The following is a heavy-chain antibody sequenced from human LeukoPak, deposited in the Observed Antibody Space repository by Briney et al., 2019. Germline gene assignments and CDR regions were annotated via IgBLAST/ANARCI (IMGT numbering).Heavy chain of an antibody. CDR3: AKTTTTLHHYYYYMDV. J-gene: IGHJ6*03. CDR1: GFTFSSYG. D-gene: IGHD1-1*01. Sequence: GGSLRLSCAASGFTFSSYGMHWVRQAPGKGLEWVAFIWDDGSIKYYADSLKGQFTVSRDNSKNTLYLQMDSLRAEDTAVYYCAKTTTTLHHYYYYMDVWGKGTTVTVSS. CDR2: IWDDGSIK. V-gene: IGHV3-30*02.